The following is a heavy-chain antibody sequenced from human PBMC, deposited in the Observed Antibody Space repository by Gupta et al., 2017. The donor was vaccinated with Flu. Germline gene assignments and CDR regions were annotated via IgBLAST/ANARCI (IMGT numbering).Heavy chain of an antibody. V-gene: IGHV1-46*01. Sequence: QVQLVQSGAEVKKPGASVKVSCKASGYSFTNYYIHWVRQAPGQGLESMGVINPSAGTTQYARKFQGRVTMTRDTSTSTAYMELSSLRSEDTAVYYCVRDALDSHHIWGQGTMVTVSS. D-gene: IGHD2-15*01. J-gene: IGHJ3*02. CDR1: GYSFTNYY. CDR3: VRDALDSHHI. CDR2: INPSAGTT.